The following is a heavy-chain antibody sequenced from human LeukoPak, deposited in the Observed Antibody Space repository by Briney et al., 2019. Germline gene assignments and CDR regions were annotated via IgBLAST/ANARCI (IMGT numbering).Heavy chain of an antibody. D-gene: IGHD3-22*01. Sequence: GGSLRLSCAASGFTFSSYWTHWVRHAPGKGLVWVSRINSDGSSTSYADSVKGRFTISRDNAKNTLYLQMNSLRAEDTAVYYCAREMTYYYDSSGSLFFDYWGQGTLVTVSS. V-gene: IGHV3-74*01. CDR3: AREMTYYYDSSGSLFFDY. CDR1: GFTFSSYW. CDR2: INSDGSST. J-gene: IGHJ4*02.